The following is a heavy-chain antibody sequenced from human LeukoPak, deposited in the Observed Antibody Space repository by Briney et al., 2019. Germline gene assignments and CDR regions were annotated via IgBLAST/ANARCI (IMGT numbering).Heavy chain of an antibody. Sequence: GGSLRLSCAASGFTFSSYAMHWVRQAPGKGLEWVAVISYDGSNKYYADSVKGRFTISRDNSKNTLYLQMNSLRAEDTAVYYCAKGRSLLLWFGELAENDYWGQGTLVTVSS. V-gene: IGHV3-30*04. CDR3: AKGRSLLLWFGELAENDY. J-gene: IGHJ4*02. D-gene: IGHD3-10*01. CDR2: ISYDGSNK. CDR1: GFTFSSYA.